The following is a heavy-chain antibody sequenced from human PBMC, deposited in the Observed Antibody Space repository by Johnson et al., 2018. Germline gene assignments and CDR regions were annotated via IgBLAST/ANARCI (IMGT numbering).Heavy chain of an antibody. CDR2: ISYDGSNT. Sequence: QVQLVQSGGGVVQPGGSXRLSCAASGFTFSSYGMHWVRQAPGKGLERVAVISYDGSNTYYADSLKGRLTISRDNPKNTLYVQVNSLRAEDTAVYYCAKDSGGRDKSVLTHVFDIWGLGTMVTVSS. CDR1: GFTFSSYG. V-gene: IGHV3-30*18. CDR3: AKDSGGRDKSVLTHVFDI. D-gene: IGHD3-10*01. J-gene: IGHJ3*02.